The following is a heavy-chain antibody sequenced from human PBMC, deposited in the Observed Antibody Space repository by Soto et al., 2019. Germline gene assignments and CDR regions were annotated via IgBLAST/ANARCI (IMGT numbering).Heavy chain of an antibody. J-gene: IGHJ4*02. CDR2: ISASNGNR. Sequence: QVQLVQSGAEVKKPGASVKVSCKASGYDFSSYGISWVRQAPGQGLEWMGWISASNGNRDYAQQFQGRVTMTSDTVRTTGYIELRSLRSCDPAVFYCVRNPQRKGYWGQGTLGHG. CDR3: VRNPQRKGY. D-gene: IGHD2-2*01. CDR1: GYDFSSYG. V-gene: IGHV1-18*04.